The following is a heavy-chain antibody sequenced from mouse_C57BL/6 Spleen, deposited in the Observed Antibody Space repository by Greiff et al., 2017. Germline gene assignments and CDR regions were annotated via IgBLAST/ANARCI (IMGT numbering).Heavy chain of an antibody. CDR1: GYTFTSYW. CDR3: ASIYFDY. V-gene: IGHV1-69*01. CDR2: IDPSDSYT. J-gene: IGHJ2*01. Sequence: VQLQQPGAELVMPGASVKLSCKASGYTFTSYWMHWVKQRPGQGLEWIGEIDPSDSYTNYNQKFKGKSTLTVDKSSSTAYMQLSSLTSEDAAVYYCASIYFDYWGQGTTLTVSS.